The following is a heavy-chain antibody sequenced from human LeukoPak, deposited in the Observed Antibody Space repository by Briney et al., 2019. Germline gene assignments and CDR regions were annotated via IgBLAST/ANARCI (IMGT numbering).Heavy chain of an antibody. CDR3: ARGGYYGSGSSIRYYGLGV. CDR2: TSPYDDYT. D-gene: IGHD3-10*01. J-gene: IGHJ6*02. CDR1: GYTFINYG. V-gene: IGHV1-18*03. Sequence: ASVKVSCKASGYTFINYGITWVRQAPGQGLQWMGWTSPYDDYTYYAQMFQGRVTMTTDTSTRTASMELRSLRSDDMAVYYCARGGYYGSGSSIRYYGLGVWGQGTTVTVSS.